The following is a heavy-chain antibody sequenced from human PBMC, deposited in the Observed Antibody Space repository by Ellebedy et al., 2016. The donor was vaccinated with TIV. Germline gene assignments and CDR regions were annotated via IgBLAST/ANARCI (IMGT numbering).Heavy chain of an antibody. CDR3: AKVTGREWDRPNVFDI. V-gene: IGHV3-9*01. CDR2: ISRNSGSI. D-gene: IGHD1-26*01. J-gene: IGHJ3*02. Sequence: SLKISXAVSGFTFGDYAMHWVRQAPGKGLEWVSGISRNSGSIGYADSVKGRFTISRDNARNSPYLQMNSLRVEDTALYYCAKVTGREWDRPNVFDIWGQGTMITVSS. CDR1: GFTFGDYA.